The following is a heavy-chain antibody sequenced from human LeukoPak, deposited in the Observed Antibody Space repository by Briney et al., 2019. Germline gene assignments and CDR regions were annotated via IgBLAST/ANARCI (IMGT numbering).Heavy chain of an antibody. D-gene: IGHD3-10*01. CDR2: ISYDGTNK. V-gene: IGHV3-30-3*01. CDR3: ARDATMVRGVIMGFFDY. CDR1: GFTFSNYA. J-gene: IGHJ4*02. Sequence: PGRSLRLSCAASGFTFSNYAMHWVRQAPGKGLEWVAVISYDGTNKYYADSVKGRFTISRDNSKNTLYLQMNSLRAEDTAVYYCARDATMVRGVIMGFFDYWGQGTLVTVSS.